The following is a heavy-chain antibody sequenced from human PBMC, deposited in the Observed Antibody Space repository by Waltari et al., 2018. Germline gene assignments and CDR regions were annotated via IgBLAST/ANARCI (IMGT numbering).Heavy chain of an antibody. CDR3: ARAGWGSSSKLGYYYYGMDV. J-gene: IGHJ6*02. V-gene: IGHV4-38-2*01. CDR2: IYHSGST. CDR1: GYSISSGYY. D-gene: IGHD3-16*01. Sequence: QVQLQESGPGLVKPSETLSLTCAVSGYSISSGYYWGWIRQPPGKGLEWIGSIYHSGSTHSNPSLSSRVTISVDTSKNQFSLKLSSVTAADTSVYYCARAGWGSSSKLGYYYYGMDVWGQGTTVTVSS.